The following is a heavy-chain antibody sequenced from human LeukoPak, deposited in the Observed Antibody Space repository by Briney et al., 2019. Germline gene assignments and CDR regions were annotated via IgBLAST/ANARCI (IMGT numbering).Heavy chain of an antibody. Sequence: SETLSLTCPVSGGSITSSSYYWCWIRQPPGKGLEWIGSIYYSGSTYYNPSLKSRVSISVDTSKNQFSLQLNSVTAADTAGYYCARQGTFGSTHYFDYWGQGNLVTVSS. V-gene: IGHV4-39*01. D-gene: IGHD3-16*01. CDR1: GGSITSSSYY. CDR3: ARQGTFGSTHYFDY. CDR2: IYYSGST. J-gene: IGHJ4*02.